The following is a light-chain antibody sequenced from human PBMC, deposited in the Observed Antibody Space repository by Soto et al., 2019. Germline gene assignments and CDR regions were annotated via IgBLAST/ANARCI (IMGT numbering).Light chain of an antibody. Sequence: EIVLTQSPATLSLSPGERATLSCRASQSVSSYLAWYQQKPGQAPRLVIYGAVTRATGIPARFSGRGSGTEFTLTITSLQSEDFAVYFCQQYNGWLWTFGQGTKVDIK. CDR2: GAV. V-gene: IGKV3D-15*01. J-gene: IGKJ1*01. CDR1: QSVSSY. CDR3: QQYNGWLWT.